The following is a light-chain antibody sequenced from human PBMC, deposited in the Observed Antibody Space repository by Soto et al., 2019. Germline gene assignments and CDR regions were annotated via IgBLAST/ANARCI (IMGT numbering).Light chain of an antibody. CDR2: GAS. CDR1: QSVSTS. V-gene: IGKV3-20*01. J-gene: IGKJ4*01. CDR3: QQYAYEPLT. Sequence: EVVLTQSPGTLSLSPGERATPSCRASQSVSTSVGWYQQKPGQAPRLLIYGASNRATGIPDRFSGSGSGTDFTLTISRLEPEDFAVYYCQQYAYEPLTFGGGTKVDIK.